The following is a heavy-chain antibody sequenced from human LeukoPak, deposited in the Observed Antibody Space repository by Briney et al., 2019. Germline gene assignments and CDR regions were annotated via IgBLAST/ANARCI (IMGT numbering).Heavy chain of an antibody. Sequence: SETLCLTCTVSGGSITGYYWSWIRQPPGKGLEWIAYIHDSGSANYNPSLKSRVIISVDRSRNQFSLKLSSVTAADTAVYYCARQRATWDACFDAWGKGTLVTVSS. CDR3: ARQRATWDACFDA. D-gene: IGHD1-26*01. J-gene: IGHJ5*01. CDR2: IHDSGSA. CDR1: GGSITGYY. V-gene: IGHV4-59*01.